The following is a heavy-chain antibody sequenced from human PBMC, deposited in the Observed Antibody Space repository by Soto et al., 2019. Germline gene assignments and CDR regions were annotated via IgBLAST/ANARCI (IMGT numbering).Heavy chain of an antibody. CDR2: IYYSGST. CDR1: GGSISSSSYY. Sequence: PSETLSITCTVSGGSISSSSYYWGWIRQPPGKGLEWIGSIYYSGSTYYNPSLKSRVTISVDTSKNQFSLKLSSVTAADTAVYYCARHTYGDIVRAINNWFDPWGQGTLVTVSS. D-gene: IGHD1-26*01. V-gene: IGHV4-39*01. CDR3: ARHTYGDIVRAINNWFDP. J-gene: IGHJ5*02.